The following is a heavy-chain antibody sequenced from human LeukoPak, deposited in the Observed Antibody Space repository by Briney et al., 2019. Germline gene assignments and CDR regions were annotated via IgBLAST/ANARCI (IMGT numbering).Heavy chain of an antibody. CDR2: INPSGGST. CDR3: AREGDSGSYPASDAFDI. D-gene: IGHD1-26*01. Sequence: GASVKVSCKAFGYTFTSNYMHWVRQAPGQGLEWMGIINPSGGSTSYAQKFQGRVTMTRDTSTSTVYMELSSLRSEDTAVYYCAREGDSGSYPASDAFDIWGKGQWSPSLQ. J-gene: IGHJ3*02. V-gene: IGHV1-46*01. CDR1: GYTFTSNY.